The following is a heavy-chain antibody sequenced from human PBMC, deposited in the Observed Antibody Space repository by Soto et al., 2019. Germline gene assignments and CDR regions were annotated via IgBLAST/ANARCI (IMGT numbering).Heavy chain of an antibody. D-gene: IGHD3-10*01. CDR2: INHSGST. CDR3: ATFAYYYGSGSYLGPRDY. Sequence: SETLSLTCAVYGGSFSGYYWSWIRQPPGKGLEWIGEINHSGSTNYNPSLKSRVTISVDTSKNQFPLKLSSVTAADTAVYYCATFAYYYGSGSYLGPRDYWGQGTLVTVS. CDR1: GGSFSGYY. V-gene: IGHV4-34*01. J-gene: IGHJ4*02.